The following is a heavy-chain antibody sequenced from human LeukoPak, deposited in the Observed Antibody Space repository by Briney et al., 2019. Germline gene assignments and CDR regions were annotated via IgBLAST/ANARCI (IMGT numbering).Heavy chain of an antibody. Sequence: GGSLRLSCAVSGLTFDEHAMHWVRQLPGKGLEWVSGILWDGSRMGYADSVKGRFTISRDNARNSLFLQMNSLRPEDTALYYCVKDLTPGGADVWGQGTTVTVSS. CDR3: VKDLTPGGADV. J-gene: IGHJ6*02. V-gene: IGHV3-9*01. D-gene: IGHD3-10*01. CDR2: ILWDGSRM. CDR1: GLTFDEHA.